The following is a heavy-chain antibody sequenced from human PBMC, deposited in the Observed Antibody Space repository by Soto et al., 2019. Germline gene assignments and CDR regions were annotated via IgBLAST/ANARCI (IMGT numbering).Heavy chain of an antibody. CDR2: IYSSGTT. CDR1: GISIDNYY. J-gene: IGHJ5*02. V-gene: IGHV4-4*07. Sequence: SETLSLTCTVSGISIDNYYCSWIRQSAGKGLEWIGRIYSSGTTNYNPSLKSRVTMSVDMSKSQFSLNVRSVTAADTAVYYCVRDVGGSGRFAPWGQGTLVTVSS. CDR3: VRDVGGSGRFAP.